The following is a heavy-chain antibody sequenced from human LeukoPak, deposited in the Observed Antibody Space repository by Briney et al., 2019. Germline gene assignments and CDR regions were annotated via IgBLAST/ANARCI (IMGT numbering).Heavy chain of an antibody. Sequence: PSDTLSLTCTVSGGSISSYYWSWIRQPAGKGLEWIGRIYSSGSTNNNPSLRSRVTMSVDTSKNQFSLRLSSVTAADTAVYYCARSRQVDFDYWGQGTLVSVSS. CDR3: ARSRQVDFDY. J-gene: IGHJ4*02. CDR1: GGSISSYY. V-gene: IGHV4-4*07. CDR2: IYSSGST. D-gene: IGHD6-25*01.